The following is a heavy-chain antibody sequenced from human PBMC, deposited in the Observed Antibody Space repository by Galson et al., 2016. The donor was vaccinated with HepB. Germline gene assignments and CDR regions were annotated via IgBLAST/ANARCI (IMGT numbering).Heavy chain of an antibody. J-gene: IGHJ6*02. CDR1: GFTFSAYW. CDR2: IKQDGTEK. V-gene: IGHV3-7*03. CDR3: ARAQEFTSMAHIYYGMDV. Sequence: RLSCAASGFTFSAYWMTWVRQAPGKGLEWVANIKQDGTEKYYVDSVKGRFTISRDSAKNSLFLQMNSLRVEDTAMYYCARAQEFTSMAHIYYGMDVWGQGTTVTVSS. D-gene: IGHD3-10*01.